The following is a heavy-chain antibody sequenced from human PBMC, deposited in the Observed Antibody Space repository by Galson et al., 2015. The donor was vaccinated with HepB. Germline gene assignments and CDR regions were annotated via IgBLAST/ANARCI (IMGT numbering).Heavy chain of an antibody. V-gene: IGHV2-5*01. D-gene: IGHD3-9*01. CDR3: AHRPSILTGYYSEGWFDP. CDR2: IYWNDDK. CDR1: GFSLSTSGVG. Sequence: PALVKPTQTLTLPCTFSGFSLSTSGVGVGWLRQPPGKALEWLALIYWNDDKRYSPSLKSRLTITKDTSKNQVVPTMTNMDPVDTATYYCAHRPSILTGYYSEGWFDPWGQGTLVTVSS. J-gene: IGHJ5*02.